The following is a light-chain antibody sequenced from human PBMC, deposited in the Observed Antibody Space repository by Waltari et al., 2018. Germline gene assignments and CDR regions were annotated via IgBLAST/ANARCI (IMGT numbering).Light chain of an antibody. J-gene: IGKJ2*01. Sequence: DIVMTQSPLSLPVTPGAPASLSCRSSRALRHSNGINYLDWYLQKPGQSPQLLISLASDRASGVPDRFSGSGSGTDFTLEISRVEAEDVGIYYCMQTLQTPYTFGQGTKLEIK. V-gene: IGKV2-28*01. CDR3: MQTLQTPYT. CDR2: LAS. CDR1: RALRHSNGINY.